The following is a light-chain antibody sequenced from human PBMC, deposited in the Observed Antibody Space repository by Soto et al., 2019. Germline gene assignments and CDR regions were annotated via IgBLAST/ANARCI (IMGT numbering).Light chain of an antibody. CDR2: EVS. CDR3: YSYRGYYTRV. V-gene: IGLV2-14*01. Sequence: QSALTQPASVSGSPGQSITISCTGTSSDVGGYNFVSWYQQHPGRAPKLLIYEVSRRPSGVSNRFSGSKSGDTASLTISVVQAEDEADYYCYSYRGYYTRVFGTRTKVTVL. CDR1: SSDVGGYNF. J-gene: IGLJ1*01.